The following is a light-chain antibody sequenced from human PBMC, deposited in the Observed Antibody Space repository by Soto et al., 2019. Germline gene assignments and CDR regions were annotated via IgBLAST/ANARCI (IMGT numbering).Light chain of an antibody. J-gene: IGKJ1*01. CDR2: GAS. V-gene: IGKV3-20*01. Sequence: EIVLTQSPGTLSLSPGERATLSCRASQSVSSSYLAWYQQNPGQAPRLLIYGASSRATGIPDRFSGSGSGTDFTLTISRLEPEDFAVYYCQQYGSSPPTWTFGQGTKVDIK. CDR3: QQYGSSPPTWT. CDR1: QSVSSSY.